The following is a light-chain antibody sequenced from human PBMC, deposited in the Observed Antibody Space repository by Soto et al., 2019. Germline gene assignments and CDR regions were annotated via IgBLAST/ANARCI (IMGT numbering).Light chain of an antibody. J-gene: IGKJ4*01. CDR3: QKRSNWPLT. Sequence: EIVLTQSPATLSLSPGERATLSCRASQSVSKYLAWYQHKPGQAPRLLIYTASNWATGIPARFSGSGSGTDFTLTSSSLEPEDLAVYYCQKRSNWPLTFGGGTKVEIK. CDR2: TAS. V-gene: IGKV3-11*01. CDR1: QSVSKY.